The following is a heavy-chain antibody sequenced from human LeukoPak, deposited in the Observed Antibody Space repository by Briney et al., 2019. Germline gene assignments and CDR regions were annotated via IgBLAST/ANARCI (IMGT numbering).Heavy chain of an antibody. CDR1: GGSISSYY. V-gene: IGHV4-59*01. CDR3: ARGVRYYDSSGYLHYYYGMDV. CDR2: IYYSGST. D-gene: IGHD3-22*01. Sequence: SETLSLTCTVSGGSISSYYWSWIRQPPGKGLEWIGYIYYSGSTNYNPSLKSRVTISVDTSKNQFSLKLSSVTAADTAVYYCARGVRYYDSSGYLHYYYGMDVWGQGTTVTVSS. J-gene: IGHJ6*02.